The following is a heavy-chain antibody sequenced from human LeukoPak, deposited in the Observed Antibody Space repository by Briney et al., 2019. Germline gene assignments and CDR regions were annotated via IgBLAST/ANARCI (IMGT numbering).Heavy chain of an antibody. CDR1: GFTFSSYA. D-gene: IGHD4-17*01. V-gene: IGHV3-30*04. CDR2: ISYDGSNK. CDR3: ARDDHYYGDYYYYYGMDV. Sequence: GGSLRLSCAASGFTFSSYAMHWVRQAPGKGLEWVAVISYDGSNKYYADSVKGRFTISRDNSKNTLYLQMNSLRAGDTAVYYCARDDHYYGDYYYYYGMDVWGQGTTVTVSS. J-gene: IGHJ6*02.